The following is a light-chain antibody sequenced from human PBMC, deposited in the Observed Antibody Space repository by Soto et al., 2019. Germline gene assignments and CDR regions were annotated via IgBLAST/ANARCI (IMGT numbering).Light chain of an antibody. J-gene: IGKJ5*01. CDR1: QSVRRY. Sequence: EIVLTQSPATLSLSPGERATLSCRASQSVRRYLAWYQQKPGQAPRLLIYDASTRATGIPARFSGSGSETDFTLTITSLEPEDFAVYYCQKRNNRPPITFGQETPLEIK. CDR2: DAS. CDR3: QKRNNRPPIT. V-gene: IGKV3-11*01.